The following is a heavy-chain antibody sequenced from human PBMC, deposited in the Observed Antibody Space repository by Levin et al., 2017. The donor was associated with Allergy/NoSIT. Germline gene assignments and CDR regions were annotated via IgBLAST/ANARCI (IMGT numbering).Heavy chain of an antibody. CDR3: ARYCSSTSCYVRYGMDV. D-gene: IGHD2-2*01. Sequence: GGSLRLSCAASGFTFSSYAMSWVRQAPGKGLEWVSTLSGSGGSIYYADSVKGRFTISRDNSKNTLSLQMNSLRAADTALYYCARYCSSTSCYVRYGMDVWGQGTTVTVSS. CDR1: GFTFSSYA. V-gene: IGHV3-23*01. J-gene: IGHJ6*02. CDR2: LSGSGGSI.